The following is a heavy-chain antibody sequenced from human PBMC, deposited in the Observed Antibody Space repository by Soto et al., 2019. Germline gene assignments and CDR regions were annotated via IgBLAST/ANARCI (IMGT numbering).Heavy chain of an antibody. V-gene: IGHV3-21*01. Sequence: GGSLRLSCAASRLSFSSFSMNWVRQAPGKGLEWVSSISSSSTKIYYADSVKGRFTISRDDAKNSLYLQMNSLTAEDTAVYYCARDLHLRPIYYYYGMDVWGKGTMVTVSS. CDR3: ARDLHLRPIYYYYGMDV. CDR1: RLSFSSFS. CDR2: ISSSSTKI. J-gene: IGHJ6*04. D-gene: IGHD5-12*01.